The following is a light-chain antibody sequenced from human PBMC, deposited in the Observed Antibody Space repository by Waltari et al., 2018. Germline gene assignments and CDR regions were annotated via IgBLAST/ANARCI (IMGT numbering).Light chain of an antibody. J-gene: IGKJ1*01. Sequence: DIQMTQSPSTLSASVGDRVTITCRASQNINSWLAWYQQKPGKAPKLLIYKASSLESGVPSRCSGSGSGTEFTLTITSLQPDDFATYFCQHYNNYSPWTFGQGTKVEVK. CDR1: QNINSW. CDR2: KAS. CDR3: QHYNNYSPWT. V-gene: IGKV1-5*03.